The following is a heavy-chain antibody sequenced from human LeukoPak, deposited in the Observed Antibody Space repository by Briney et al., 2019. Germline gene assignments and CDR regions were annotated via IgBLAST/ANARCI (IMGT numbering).Heavy chain of an antibody. J-gene: IGHJ3*02. CDR2: INPNSGGT. CDR3: ARDLPKTGYVGALDI. Sequence: ASVTVSCKASGYTFTDCYILWVRQAPGQGPEWMGWINPNSGGTNYAQNLKGRVTMTRDTSLSTAYMELNSLTSDDTAVYYCARDLPKTGYVGALDIWGQGTMVTVSS. CDR1: GYTFTDCY. D-gene: IGHD5-12*01. V-gene: IGHV1-2*02.